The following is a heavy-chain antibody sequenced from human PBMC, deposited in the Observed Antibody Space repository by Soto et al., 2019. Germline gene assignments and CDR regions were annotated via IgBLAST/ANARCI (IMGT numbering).Heavy chain of an antibody. J-gene: IGHJ4*02. CDR1: DYTFNSYG. D-gene: IGHD2-15*01. Sequence: QVQLVQSGDELKKPGASVKVSCKASDYTFNSYGISWVRKAPGQGLEWMGWLSGDNGDIKYAQKLQGRVTMTTDISTSTVYMELRSLSSDDTAVYFCAGSRGFGFDFWGQGTLVTVSS. V-gene: IGHV1-18*01. CDR3: AGSRGFGFDF. CDR2: LSGDNGDI.